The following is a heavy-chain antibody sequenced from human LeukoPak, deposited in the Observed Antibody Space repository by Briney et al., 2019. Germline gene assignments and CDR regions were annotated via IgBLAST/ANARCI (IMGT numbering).Heavy chain of an antibody. CDR2: INHSGST. CDR3: ARGYCSSTSCSEYYYYYYMDV. V-gene: IGHV4-34*01. CDR1: GGSFSGYY. D-gene: IGHD2-2*01. J-gene: IGHJ6*03. Sequence: KSSENLSLTCAVYGGSFSGYYWSWIRQPPGKGLEWIGEINHSGSTNYNPSLKSRVTISVDTSKNQFSLKLSSVTAADTAVYYCARGYCSSTSCSEYYYYYYMDVWGKGTTVTVSS.